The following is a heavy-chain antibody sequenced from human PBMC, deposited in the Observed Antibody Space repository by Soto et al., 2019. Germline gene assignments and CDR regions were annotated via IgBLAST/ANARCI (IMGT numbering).Heavy chain of an antibody. V-gene: IGHV3-30-3*01. CDR3: TRDRDEILTGYHDY. J-gene: IGHJ4*02. CDR2: ISYNGSEK. Sequence: GGSLRLSCAASGFSFTHFALHWVRRAPGKGLEWVALISYNGSEKYYTDSVKGRFTISRDNSKNTLYLQMNSLRAEDTAVYFCTRDRDEILTGYHDYWGQGTLVTVSS. D-gene: IGHD3-9*01. CDR1: GFSFTHFA.